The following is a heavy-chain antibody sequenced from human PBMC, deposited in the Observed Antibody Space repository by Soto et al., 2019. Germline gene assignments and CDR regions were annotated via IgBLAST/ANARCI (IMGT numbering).Heavy chain of an antibody. D-gene: IGHD3-16*01. CDR2: INQDGSEK. CDR3: SGGGGDAF. J-gene: IGHJ4*02. Sequence: EVHLVESGGGLVQTGGSLRLSCTIYESTVRRDWMNWVRQAPGKGLEWVAHINQDGSEKYYVDSVKGRFTISRDNANNLLSLQMTSLGAGDPAMYYCSGGGGDAFWGQGTLVTVSS. CDR1: ESTVRRDW. V-gene: IGHV3-7*04.